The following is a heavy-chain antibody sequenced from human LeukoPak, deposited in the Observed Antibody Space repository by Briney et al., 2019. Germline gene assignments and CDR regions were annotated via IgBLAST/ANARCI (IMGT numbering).Heavy chain of an antibody. D-gene: IGHD6-6*01. Sequence: SETLSLTCTVSGYSISSGYYWGWIRQPPGKGLEWIGSIYHSGSTYYNPSLKSRVTISVDTSKNQFSLKLSSVTAADTAVYYCARGGIAARLIDYWGQGTLVTVS. CDR2: IYHSGST. V-gene: IGHV4-38-2*02. CDR3: ARGGIAARLIDY. J-gene: IGHJ4*02. CDR1: GYSISSGYY.